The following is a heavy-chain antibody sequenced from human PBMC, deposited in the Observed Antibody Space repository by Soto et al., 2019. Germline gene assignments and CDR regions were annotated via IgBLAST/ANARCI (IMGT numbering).Heavy chain of an antibody. CDR3: ARDPGGTDFAEWTYYFDY. Sequence: QVQLVESGGGVVQPGRSLRLSCAASGFTFSSYAMHWVRQAPGKGLEWVAVISYDGSNKYYADSVKCRFTISRDNSKNTLYLQMDSLRAEDTAVYYWARDPGGTDFAEWTYYFDYWGQGTLVTVSP. J-gene: IGHJ4*02. D-gene: IGHD3-16*01. CDR2: ISYDGSNK. CDR1: GFTFSSYA. V-gene: IGHV3-30-3*01.